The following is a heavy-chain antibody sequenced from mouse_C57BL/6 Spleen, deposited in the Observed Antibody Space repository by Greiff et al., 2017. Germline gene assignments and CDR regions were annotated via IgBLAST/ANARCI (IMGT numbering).Heavy chain of an antibody. CDR1: GFTFSSYT. CDR2: ISGGGGNT. Sequence: EVQLVESGGGLVKPGGSLKLSCAASGFTFSSYTMSWVRQTPEKRLEWVATISGGGGNTYYPDSVKGRFTISRDNAKNTLYLQMSSLRSEDTALYYCARQGKTGPFAYWGQGTLVTVSA. V-gene: IGHV5-9*01. D-gene: IGHD4-1*01. CDR3: ARQGKTGPFAY. J-gene: IGHJ3*01.